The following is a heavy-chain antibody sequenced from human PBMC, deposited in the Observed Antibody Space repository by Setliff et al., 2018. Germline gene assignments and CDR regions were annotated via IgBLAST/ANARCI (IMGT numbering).Heavy chain of an antibody. J-gene: IGHJ4*02. CDR3: ARDDTYDFWGGHGHLDS. Sequence: SETLSLTCAVSSGSISYNNWWTWVRQPPGKGLEWIGEIYHTESTNYNPSLKSRVTISLDKSKNQFSLELSSGTAADTAVYYCARDDTYDFWGGHGHLDSWGQGILVTVS. CDR2: IYHTEST. CDR1: SGSISYNNW. V-gene: IGHV4-4*02. D-gene: IGHD3-3*01.